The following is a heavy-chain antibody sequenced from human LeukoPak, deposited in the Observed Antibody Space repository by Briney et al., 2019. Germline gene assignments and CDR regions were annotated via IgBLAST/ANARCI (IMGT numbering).Heavy chain of an antibody. CDR1: GFTLTSYG. CDR3: LSGGGYGDNKGKDFGY. CDR2: INPSGGST. J-gene: IGHJ4*02. Sequence: ASVKVSCSFSGFTLTSYGIHWVQQAPGQGLEWMGIINPSGGSTSSAQKFQDRVTMTRDTSTSTVYMALSSLRSEDTAVYYCLSGGGYGDNKGKDFGYWGQGTLVTVSS. V-gene: IGHV1-46*03. D-gene: IGHD4-17*01.